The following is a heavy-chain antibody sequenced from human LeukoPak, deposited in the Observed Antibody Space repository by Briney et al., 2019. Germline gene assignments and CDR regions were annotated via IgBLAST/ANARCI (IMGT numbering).Heavy chain of an antibody. J-gene: IGHJ5*02. Sequence: ASVKVSCTASGGTFSSYAISWVRQAPGQGLEWMGRIIPILGIANYAQEFQGRVTITADKSTSTAYMELSSLRSEDTAVYYCAGTYMVATEDRWFDPWGQGTLVTVSS. D-gene: IGHD5-12*01. CDR1: GGTFSSYA. V-gene: IGHV1-69*04. CDR2: IIPILGIA. CDR3: AGTYMVATEDRWFDP.